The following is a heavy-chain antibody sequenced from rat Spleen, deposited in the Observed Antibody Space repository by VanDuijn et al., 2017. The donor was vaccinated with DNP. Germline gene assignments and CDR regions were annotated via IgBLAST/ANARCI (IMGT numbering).Heavy chain of an antibody. CDR3: TRKYTTDYYWYFDF. CDR1: GFTFSSYV. V-gene: IGHV5-29*01. D-gene: IGHD1-6*01. Sequence: EVQLVESGGGLVQPGSSLKVSCVASGFTFSSYVMHWFRQAPENGIEWLAYISYDGGSTYYRDSVKGRFTISRDNAKSTLYLQMDSLRSEDTATYYCTRKYTTDYYWYFDFWGPGTMVTVSS. J-gene: IGHJ1*01. CDR2: ISYDGGST.